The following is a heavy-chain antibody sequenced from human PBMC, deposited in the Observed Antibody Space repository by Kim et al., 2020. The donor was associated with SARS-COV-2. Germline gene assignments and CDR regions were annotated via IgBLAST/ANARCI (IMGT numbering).Heavy chain of an antibody. D-gene: IGHD6-19*01. J-gene: IGHJ1*01. Sequence: DSVKGRFTISRENAKNSLYLQMNSLRAEDTAVYYCASTGTQWLVPKYFQHWGQGTLVTVSS. CDR3: ASTGTQWLVPKYFQH. V-gene: IGHV3-21*01.